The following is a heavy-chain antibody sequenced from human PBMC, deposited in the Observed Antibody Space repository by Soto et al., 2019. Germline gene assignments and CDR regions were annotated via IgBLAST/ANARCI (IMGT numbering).Heavy chain of an antibody. CDR3: GRNYSSSWSPFEY. Sequence: QVPLQQWGAGLLKPSETLSLTCAVYGGSFTGYYLSWIRQPTGKGLEWIGEITQSGSTNYNPSLKSGVTISVDTSKNQFSLKLTSVTAADEAVYYCGRNYSSSWSPFEYWGQGTLVTVSS. J-gene: IGHJ4*02. CDR2: ITQSGST. D-gene: IGHD6-13*01. CDR1: GGSFTGYY. V-gene: IGHV4-34*01.